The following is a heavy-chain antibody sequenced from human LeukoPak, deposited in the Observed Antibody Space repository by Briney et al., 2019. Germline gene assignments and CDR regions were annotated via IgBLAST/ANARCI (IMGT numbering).Heavy chain of an antibody. CDR3: ARVGNYYELGY. J-gene: IGHJ4*02. D-gene: IGHD3-22*01. CDR2: ISSSSSYI. V-gene: IGHV3-21*01. CDR1: GCTFSSYS. Sequence: GGSLRLSCAASGCTFSSYSMNWVRQAPGKGLEWVSSISSSSSYIYYADSVKGRFTISRDNAKKSLSLQMNSLRAEDTAVYYCARVGNYYELGYWGQGTLVTVSS.